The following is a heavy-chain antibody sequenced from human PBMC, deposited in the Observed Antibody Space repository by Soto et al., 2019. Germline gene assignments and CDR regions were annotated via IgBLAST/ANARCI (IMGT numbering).Heavy chain of an antibody. Sequence: GGSLRLSCAASGFTFSSYAMSWVRQAPGKGLEWVSAISGSGGSTYYADSVKGRFTISRDNSKNTLYLQMNSLRAEDTAVYYCAKAGTMVRGVIITGPAYYYGMDVWGQGTTVTVSS. CDR3: AKAGTMVRGVIITGPAYYYGMDV. V-gene: IGHV3-23*01. J-gene: IGHJ6*02. CDR2: ISGSGGST. CDR1: GFTFSSYA. D-gene: IGHD3-10*01.